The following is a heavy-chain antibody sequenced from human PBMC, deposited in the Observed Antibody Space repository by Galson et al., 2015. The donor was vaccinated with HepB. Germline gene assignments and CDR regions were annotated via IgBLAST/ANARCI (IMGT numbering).Heavy chain of an antibody. CDR3: ARDAGYCSGGSCSHEYFQH. J-gene: IGHJ1*01. CDR2: ISSSSSYI. V-gene: IGHV3-21*01. CDR1: GFTFSSYG. Sequence: SLRLSCAASGFTFSSYGMHWVRQAPGKGLEWVSSISSSSSYIYYADSVKGRFTISRDNAKNSLYLQMNSLRAEDTAVYYCARDAGYCSGGSCSHEYFQHWGQGTLVTVSS. D-gene: IGHD2-15*01.